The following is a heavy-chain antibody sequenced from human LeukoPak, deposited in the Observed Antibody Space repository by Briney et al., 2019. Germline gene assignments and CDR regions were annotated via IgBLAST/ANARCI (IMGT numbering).Heavy chain of an antibody. V-gene: IGHV4-39*01. Sequence: SETLSLTCTVSGGSISSSGYYWGWIRQPPGKGLEWISSIYYSESTYYNPSLKSRVTISVDTAKNQFSLNLSAVPAADTAVYYCASPPLLDGAAFDIWEQGTMVTVSS. CDR2: IYYSEST. CDR1: GGSISSSGYY. J-gene: IGHJ3*02. CDR3: ASPPLLDGAAFDI. D-gene: IGHD1-26*01.